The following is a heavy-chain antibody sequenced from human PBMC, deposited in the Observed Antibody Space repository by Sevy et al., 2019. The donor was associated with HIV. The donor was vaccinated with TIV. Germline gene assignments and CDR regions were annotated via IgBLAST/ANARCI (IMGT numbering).Heavy chain of an antibody. J-gene: IGHJ4*02. CDR2: IYPGDGET. CDR1: GYSFTSHW. V-gene: IGHV5-51*01. Sequence: GESLKISCKGSGYSFTSHWIGWVRQMPGRGLEWMGIIYPGDGETRYSPSFQGQVTISADKSINTAYLQWSSLKASDTAMYYCARDGYYESSTYYYFDYWGQGTLVTVSS. CDR3: ARDGYYESSTYYYFDY. D-gene: IGHD3-22*01.